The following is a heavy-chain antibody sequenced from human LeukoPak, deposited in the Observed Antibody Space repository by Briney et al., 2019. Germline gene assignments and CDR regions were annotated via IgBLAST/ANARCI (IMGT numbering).Heavy chain of an antibody. CDR2: ISTNGGAK. Sequence: GGSLRLSCAASAFTFRDYYMSWIRQAPGKGLEWISYISTNGGAKYYADSVKGRFTISRDNTENSLFLQMDSLRAEDTAVYYCARGAYYYEDWGQGTLVTVSS. CDR1: AFTFRDYY. D-gene: IGHD3-22*01. J-gene: IGHJ4*02. CDR3: ARGAYYYED. V-gene: IGHV3-11*01.